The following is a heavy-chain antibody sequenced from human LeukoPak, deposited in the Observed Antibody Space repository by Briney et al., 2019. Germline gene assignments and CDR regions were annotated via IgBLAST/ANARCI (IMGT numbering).Heavy chain of an antibody. CDR1: GFTFTSYA. CDR3: LRGLCGDSKFDY. D-gene: IGHD2-21*01. J-gene: IGHJ4*02. Sequence: GGSLRLCCAASGFTFTSYAIHWVRQAPGKGLEWVSSISSTSSYIYYAGSVKGRFTISRDNAKNSVCLQMNSLRADDTAMYYCLRGLCGDSKFDYWGQGTLVSVSS. V-gene: IGHV3-21*01. CDR2: ISSTSSYI.